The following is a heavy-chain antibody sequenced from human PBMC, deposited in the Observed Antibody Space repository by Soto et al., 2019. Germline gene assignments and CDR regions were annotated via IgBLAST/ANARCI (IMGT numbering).Heavy chain of an antibody. CDR1: GFTFSSYD. J-gene: IGHJ4*02. D-gene: IGHD1-7*01. Sequence: EVQLAESGGGMVQPGGSLRLSCVASGFTFSSYDMHWVRQAPGKGLEYVSSISSNGGTTYYGNYEKGRFTISRDDSKNTLYLQMGSWTGEDMAVYYCVRRVSGNYDYWGQGTLVTVSS. V-gene: IGHV3-64*01. CDR2: ISSNGGTT. CDR3: VRRVSGNYDY.